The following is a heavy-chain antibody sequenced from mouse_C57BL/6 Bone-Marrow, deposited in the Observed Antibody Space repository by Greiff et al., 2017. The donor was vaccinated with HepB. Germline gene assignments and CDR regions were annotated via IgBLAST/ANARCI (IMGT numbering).Heavy chain of an antibody. V-gene: IGHV1-26*01. CDR3: ARGIYYAMDY. CDR2: INPNNGGT. J-gene: IGHJ4*01. CDR1: GYTFTDYY. Sequence: VHVKQSGPELVKPGASVKISCKASGYTFTDYYMNWVKQSHGKSLEWIGDINPNNGGTSYNQKFKGKATLTVDKSSSTAYMELRSLTSEDSAVYYCARGIYYAMDYWGQGTSVTVSS.